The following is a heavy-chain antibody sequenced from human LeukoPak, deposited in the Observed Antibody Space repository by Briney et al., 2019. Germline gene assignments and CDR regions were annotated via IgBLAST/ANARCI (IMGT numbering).Heavy chain of an antibody. CDR3: ARGRIAAARAFDI. D-gene: IGHD6-13*01. J-gene: IGHJ3*02. V-gene: IGHV4-30-4*08. Sequence: SETLSLTCTVSGDSISSGDYCWGWIRQTPGKGLEWIGYIYDSGSTFYNPSLKSRVTMSVDPSKNQFSLKVSSVTAAETALYYCARGRIAAARAFDIWGQGRMVTVSS. CDR2: IYDSGST. CDR1: GDSISSGDYC.